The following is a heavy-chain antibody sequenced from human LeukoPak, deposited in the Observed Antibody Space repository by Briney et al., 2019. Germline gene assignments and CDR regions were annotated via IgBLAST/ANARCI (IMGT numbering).Heavy chain of an antibody. V-gene: IGHV5-51*01. CDR2: IYPGDSDT. CDR3: ASYPYGGNSGDAFDI. CDR1: GYSFTSYW. Sequence: GESLKISCKGSGYSFTSYWIGWVRQMPGKGLEWMGIIYPGDSDTRYSPSFQGQVTISADKSISTAYLQWSSLKASDTAMYYCASYPYGGNSGDAFDIWGQGTMVTVSS. D-gene: IGHD4-23*01. J-gene: IGHJ3*02.